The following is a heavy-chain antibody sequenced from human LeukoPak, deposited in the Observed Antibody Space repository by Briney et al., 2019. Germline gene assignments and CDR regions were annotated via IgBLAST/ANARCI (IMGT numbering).Heavy chain of an antibody. Sequence: SETLSLTCTLAGGSISTYYWSWIRQPPGKGLEWIGYIYHSGSTNYNPSLRSRVTISVDTSKNQFSLKLSSVTAADTAVYYCARGGGYASPIGYWGQGALVTVSS. CDR3: ARGGGYASPIGY. CDR1: GGSISTYY. D-gene: IGHD5-12*01. CDR2: IYHSGST. V-gene: IGHV4-59*01. J-gene: IGHJ4*02.